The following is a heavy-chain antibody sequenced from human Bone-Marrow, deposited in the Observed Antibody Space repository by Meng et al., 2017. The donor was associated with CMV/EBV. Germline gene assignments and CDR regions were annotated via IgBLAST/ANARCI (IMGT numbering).Heavy chain of an antibody. CDR1: GGSISSSNW. Sequence: LTCAVSGGSISSSNWWSWVRQPPGKALEWIGHISYSGRTHYNPSLQSRLSMSVDTSKNHFSLSLSSVTAADTAVYFCARNVESYFDYWGQGMLVTVSS. V-gene: IGHV4-4*01. CDR2: ISYSGRT. CDR3: ARNVESYFDY. J-gene: IGHJ4*02.